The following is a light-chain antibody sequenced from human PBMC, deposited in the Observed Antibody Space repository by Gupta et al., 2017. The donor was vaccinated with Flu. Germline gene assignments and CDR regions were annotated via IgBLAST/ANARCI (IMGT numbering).Light chain of an antibody. CDR1: SSNIGRNS. Sequence: QSVLTQPPSASGTPGQRVTMSCSGSSSNIGRNSVNWYQKLPGTAPKLVIHSNNQRPSGVPDRFSGSKSGTSASLAITGLQSEDEADYYCAAWDDGLNGWVFAGGTKLTVL. V-gene: IGLV1-44*01. J-gene: IGLJ3*02. CDR3: AAWDDGLNGWV. CDR2: SNN.